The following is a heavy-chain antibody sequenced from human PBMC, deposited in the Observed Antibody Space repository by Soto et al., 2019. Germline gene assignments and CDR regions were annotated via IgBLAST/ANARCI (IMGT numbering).Heavy chain of an antibody. Sequence: ASVKVSCKASGGTFSSYAISWVRQAPGQGLEWMGGIIPIFGTANYAQKFQGRVTITADESTSTAYMELSSLRSEDTAVYYCAISFGDIVVVPAAIRWFDPWGQGTLVTV. V-gene: IGHV1-69*13. CDR3: AISFGDIVVVPAAIRWFDP. D-gene: IGHD2-2*01. J-gene: IGHJ5*02. CDR2: IIPIFGTA. CDR1: GGTFSSYA.